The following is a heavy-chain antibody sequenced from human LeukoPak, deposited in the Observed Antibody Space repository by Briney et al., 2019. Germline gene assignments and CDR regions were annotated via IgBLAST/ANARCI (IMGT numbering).Heavy chain of an antibody. CDR2: INPNSGGT. Sequence: AAVTVSCKASGYTFTGYYMHWVRQAPGQGLERMGWINPNSGGTNYAQKFQGRVTMTRDTSISTAYMELSRLRSDDTAVYYCARTRGYGDFYFDYWGQGTLVTVSS. D-gene: IGHD4-17*01. J-gene: IGHJ4*02. CDR3: ARTRGYGDFYFDY. V-gene: IGHV1-2*02. CDR1: GYTFTGYY.